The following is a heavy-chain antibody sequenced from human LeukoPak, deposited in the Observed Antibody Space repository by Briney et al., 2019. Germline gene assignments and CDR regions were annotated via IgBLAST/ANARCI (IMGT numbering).Heavy chain of an antibody. CDR3: VRDLGVGATFDDAFDI. V-gene: IGHV4-38-2*02. J-gene: IGHJ3*02. D-gene: IGHD1-26*01. CDR1: GSSISSGYY. Sequence: SEILSLTCTVSGSSISSGYYWGWIRQPPGRGLEWVASIYHSGSTFYNPSLKSRVTISVDTSKKQFSLKLSSVTAADTAVYYCVRDLGVGATFDDAFDIWGQGTMVTVSS. CDR2: IYHSGST.